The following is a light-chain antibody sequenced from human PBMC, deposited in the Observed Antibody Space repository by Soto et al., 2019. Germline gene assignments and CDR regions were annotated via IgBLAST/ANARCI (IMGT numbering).Light chain of an antibody. CDR3: SSYTGSNIRYV. J-gene: IGLJ1*01. Sequence: QSALTQPASVSGSPGQSITISCTGTRNDVGGYNYVSWYQHHPGKAPKLMIYEVSDRPSGVSNRFSGSKSGNTASLTISGLQAEDEADYYCSSYTGSNIRYVFGTGTKVT. CDR1: RNDVGGYNY. CDR2: EVS. V-gene: IGLV2-14*01.